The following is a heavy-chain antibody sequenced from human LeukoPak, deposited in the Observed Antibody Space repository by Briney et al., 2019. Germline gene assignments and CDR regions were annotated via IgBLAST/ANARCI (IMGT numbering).Heavy chain of an antibody. J-gene: IGHJ4*02. Sequence: PGGSLRLSCAASGFTFSSYAMTWVRQAPGEGLEWVSAISGSGDSTYYADSVKGLFTISRDNSKNTLYLQMSSLRAEDTAVYYCSGGSRFVDYWGQGTLATVSS. V-gene: IGHV3-23*01. D-gene: IGHD3-16*01. CDR3: SGGSRFVDY. CDR2: ISGSGDST. CDR1: GFTFSSYA.